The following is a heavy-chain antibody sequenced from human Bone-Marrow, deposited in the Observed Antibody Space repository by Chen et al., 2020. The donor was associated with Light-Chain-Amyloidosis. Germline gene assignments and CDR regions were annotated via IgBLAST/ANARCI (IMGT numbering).Heavy chain of an antibody. V-gene: IGHV5-51*01. Sequence: EVQLEQSEPEVKKPGESLKISCKGSGYTFPNYWIGWVRHMPGKGLEGMGVIYPDDSDARYSPSFEGQVTISADKSITTAYLQWRSLKASDTAMYYCARRRDGYNFDYWGQGTLVTVSS. D-gene: IGHD5-12*01. J-gene: IGHJ4*02. CDR3: ARRRDGYNFDY. CDR1: GYTFPNYW. CDR2: IYPDDSDA.